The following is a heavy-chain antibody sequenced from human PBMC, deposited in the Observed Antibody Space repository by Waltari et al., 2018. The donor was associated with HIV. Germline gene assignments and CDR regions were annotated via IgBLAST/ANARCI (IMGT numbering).Heavy chain of an antibody. J-gene: IGHJ6*02. CDR3: ARDGPAVAGRPLSYYYYGMDV. Sequence: QVQLVQSGAEVKKPGASVKVSCKASGYTFTSYAMHWVRQAPGQRLEWMGWINAGNGNTKYSQKFQGRVTITRDTSASTAYMELSSLRSEDTAVYYCARDGPAVAGRPLSYYYYGMDVWGQGTTVTVSS. D-gene: IGHD6-19*01. CDR1: GYTFTSYA. V-gene: IGHV1-3*01. CDR2: INAGNGNT.